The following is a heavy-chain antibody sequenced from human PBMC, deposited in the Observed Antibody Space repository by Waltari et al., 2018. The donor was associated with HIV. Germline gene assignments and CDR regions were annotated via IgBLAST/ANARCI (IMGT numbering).Heavy chain of an antibody. D-gene: IGHD2-15*01. CDR3: ARGSAYCSGGSCYLVGYFDY. V-gene: IGHV4-31*03. J-gene: IGHJ4*02. Sequence: VQLQESGPGLVKPSQTLSLTCTVAGGSITNGGYYWSWIRQHPGKGLEWIGYIYYSGSTYYNPSLKRRVTISVDRSKNRFSLKLSSVTAADTAVYYCARGSAYCSGGSCYLVGYFDYWGQGTLVTVSS. CDR2: IYYSGST. CDR1: GGSITNGGYY.